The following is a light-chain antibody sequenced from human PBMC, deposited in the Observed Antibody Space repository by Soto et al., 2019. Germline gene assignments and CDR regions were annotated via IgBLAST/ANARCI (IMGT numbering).Light chain of an antibody. CDR1: QCISSY. V-gene: IGKV1-9*01. CDR3: QQLNTYPPWT. J-gene: IGKJ1*01. CDR2: AAS. Sequence: DIQLTQSPSFLSASVGDRVTIACRASQCISSYLAWYQQKPGKAPELLIYAASTLQSGVPSRFSGSGSGTDFTLTISSLQPEDSATYYCQQLNTYPPWTFGQGTKVDIK.